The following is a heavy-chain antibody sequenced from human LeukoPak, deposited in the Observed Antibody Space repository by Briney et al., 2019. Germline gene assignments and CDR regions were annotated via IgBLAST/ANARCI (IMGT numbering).Heavy chain of an antibody. V-gene: IGHV4-38-2*02. Sequence: KASETLSLTCTVSGYSISSGYYWGWIRQPPGKGLEWIGSIYHSGSTYYNPSLKSRVTISVDMSKNQFSLKLSSVTAADTAVYYCASPARPPTYYYDSNRKSYAFGIWGQGTMVTVSS. J-gene: IGHJ3*02. CDR3: ASPARPPTYYYDSNRKSYAFGI. D-gene: IGHD3-22*01. CDR1: GYSISSGYY. CDR2: IYHSGST.